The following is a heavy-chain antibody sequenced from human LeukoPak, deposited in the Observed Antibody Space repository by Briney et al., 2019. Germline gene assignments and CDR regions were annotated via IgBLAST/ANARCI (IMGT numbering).Heavy chain of an antibody. CDR2: IYSGGST. CDR1: GFTFSSNY. J-gene: IGHJ4*02. V-gene: IGHV3-53*01. Sequence: GGSLRLSCAASGFTFSSNYMSWVRRAPGKGLEWVSDIYSGGSTDYSASVKGRFANSRDNSKNMLYLQLNSLRAEDTAVYYCARVDYGSGSYFDYWGQGSLVTVSS. D-gene: IGHD3-10*01. CDR3: ARVDYGSGSYFDY.